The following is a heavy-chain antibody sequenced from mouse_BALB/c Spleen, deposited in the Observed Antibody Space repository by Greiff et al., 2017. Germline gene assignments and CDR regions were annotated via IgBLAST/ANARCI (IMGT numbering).Heavy chain of an antibody. CDR2: INPSNGGT. D-gene: IGHD1-1*01. V-gene: IGHV1S81*02. CDR1: GYTFTSSY. CDR3: TRLYYYGSSYDAMDY. J-gene: IGHJ4*01. Sequence: VQLQQPGAELVKPGASVKLSCKASGYTFTSSYMYWVKQRPGQGLEWIGGINPSNGGTNFNEKCKSKATLTVDKSSSTAYMQLSSLTSEDSAVYYCTRLYYYGSSYDAMDYWGQGTSVTVSS.